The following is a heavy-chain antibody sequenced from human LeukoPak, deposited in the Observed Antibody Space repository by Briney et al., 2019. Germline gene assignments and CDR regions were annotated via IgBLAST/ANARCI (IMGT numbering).Heavy chain of an antibody. CDR2: IRQDGNEK. J-gene: IGHJ4*02. CDR3: ARAVDAPDYYFDY. Sequence: GGSLRLSCAPSGFTFSNYCMSWVRQAPGKGLEWVANIRQDGNEKYYVDSVKGRFTISRDNAKNSLYLQMNSLRAEDTAVYYCARAVDAPDYYFDYWGQGTLVTVSS. V-gene: IGHV3-7*01. D-gene: IGHD5-12*01. CDR1: GFTFSNYC.